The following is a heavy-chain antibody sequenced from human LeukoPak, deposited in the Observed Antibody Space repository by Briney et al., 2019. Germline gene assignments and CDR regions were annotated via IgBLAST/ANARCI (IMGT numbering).Heavy chain of an antibody. V-gene: IGHV1-69*13. Sequence: ASVKVSCKASGGTFSSYAISWVRQAPGQGLEWMGGIIPIFGTANYAQKFQGRVTITADESTSTAYMELSSLRSEDTAVYDCASGGLFSSSLTGYFDYWGQGTLVTVSS. D-gene: IGHD6-6*01. CDR2: IIPIFGTA. CDR3: ASGGLFSSSLTGYFDY. CDR1: GGTFSSYA. J-gene: IGHJ4*02.